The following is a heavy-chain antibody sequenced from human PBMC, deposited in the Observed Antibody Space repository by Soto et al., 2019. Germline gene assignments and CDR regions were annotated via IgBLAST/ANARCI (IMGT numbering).Heavy chain of an antibody. CDR3: ATSGGGWYLY. Sequence: QVQLVQSGAEVKKPGASVKVSCKASGYTFSSYDINWVRQATGQGLEWMGWLNPNSGDTGHAQKFQGRVTLTRNTSINTAYIDLSSLTSDDTAVYYCATSGGGWYLYWGQGTLVTVSS. J-gene: IGHJ4*02. CDR2: LNPNSGDT. CDR1: GYTFSSYD. D-gene: IGHD6-19*01. V-gene: IGHV1-8*01.